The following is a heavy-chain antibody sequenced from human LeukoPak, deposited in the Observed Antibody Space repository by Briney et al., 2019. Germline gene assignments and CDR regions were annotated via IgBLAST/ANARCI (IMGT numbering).Heavy chain of an antibody. D-gene: IGHD1-20*01. CDR2: IKQDGSEK. J-gene: IGHJ4*02. Sequence: GGSLRLSCAVSGFTLSSYWMSWVRQAPGKGLEWVANIKQDGSEKYYVDSVKGRYTIYRDNEKNSLYMQKKRLRGGDTALYCCASSGITGTVKSLWGQGTLVTVSS. CDR1: GFTLSSYW. CDR3: ASSGITGTVKSL. V-gene: IGHV3-7*01.